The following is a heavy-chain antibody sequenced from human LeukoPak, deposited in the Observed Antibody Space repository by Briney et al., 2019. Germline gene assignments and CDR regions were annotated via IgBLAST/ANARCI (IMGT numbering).Heavy chain of an antibody. V-gene: IGHV3-7*01. D-gene: IGHD1-1*01. J-gene: IGHJ3*02. CDR1: GFTFSSYW. CDR3: ARDESYNWNDGVDAFDI. CDR2: IKQDGSEK. Sequence: PGGSLRLSCAASGFTFSSYWVSWVRQAPGKGLEWVANIKQDGSEKYYVDSVKGRFTISRDNAKNSLYLQMNSLRAEDTAVYYCARDESYNWNDGVDAFDIWGQGTMVTVSS.